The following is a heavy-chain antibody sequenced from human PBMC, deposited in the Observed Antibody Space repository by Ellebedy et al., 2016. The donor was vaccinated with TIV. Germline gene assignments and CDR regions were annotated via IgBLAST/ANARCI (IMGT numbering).Heavy chain of an antibody. CDR1: GFTFSRYA. CDR2: ISSSSSYI. V-gene: IGHV3-21*01. CDR3: AREAGTSGWYSGFQH. D-gene: IGHD6-19*01. Sequence: GESLKISCAASGFTFSRYAMSWVRQAPGKGLEWVSSISSSSSYIYYADSVKGRFTISRDNAKNSLYLQMNSLRAEDTANYYCAREAGTSGWYSGFQHWGQGTLVTVSS. J-gene: IGHJ1*01.